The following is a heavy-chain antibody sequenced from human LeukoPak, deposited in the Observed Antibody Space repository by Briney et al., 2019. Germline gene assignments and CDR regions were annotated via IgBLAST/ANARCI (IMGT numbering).Heavy chain of an antibody. V-gene: IGHV3-7*01. D-gene: IGHD5-12*01. CDR2: INQDGSKE. CDR3: VRDGGVSGYDLLDY. J-gene: IGHJ4*02. Sequence: TGGSHRPSCTASGFIFSNYWMTWVRQAPGKGLEWVAQINQDGSKEYYIDSVKARFSISRDNAKNSLSLQMNSLRAEDTAVYYCVRDGGVSGYDLLDYWGQGTLVTVSS. CDR1: GFIFSNYW.